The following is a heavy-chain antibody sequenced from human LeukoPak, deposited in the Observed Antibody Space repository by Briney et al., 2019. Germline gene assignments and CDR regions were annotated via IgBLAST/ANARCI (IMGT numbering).Heavy chain of an antibody. J-gene: IGHJ4*02. Sequence: GGSLRLSCAASGFTFSSYSMNWVRQAPGKGLEWVSYISSSSSTIYYADSVKGRFTISRDNAKNSLYLQMNSLRAEDTAVYYCARDRSHSGYDSSYFDYWGQGTLVTVSS. V-gene: IGHV3-48*04. CDR1: GFTFSSYS. D-gene: IGHD5-12*01. CDR2: ISSSSSTI. CDR3: ARDRSHSGYDSSYFDY.